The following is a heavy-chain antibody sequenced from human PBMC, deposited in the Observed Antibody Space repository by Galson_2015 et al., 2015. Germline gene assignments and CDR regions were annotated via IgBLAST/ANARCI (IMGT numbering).Heavy chain of an antibody. CDR1: GYTLTSYD. V-gene: IGHV1-3*01. J-gene: IGHJ4*02. CDR2: INAGNGDT. CDR3: ARDLGAFDSPFDF. Sequence: SVKVSGKASGYTLTSYDMHWVRQAPGQGLEWMGWINAGNGDTKYSQKFQGGVTITRDASASTAYMMLSSLISEDTAVYYCARDLGAFDSPFDFWGQGTLVTVSS. D-gene: IGHD3-22*01.